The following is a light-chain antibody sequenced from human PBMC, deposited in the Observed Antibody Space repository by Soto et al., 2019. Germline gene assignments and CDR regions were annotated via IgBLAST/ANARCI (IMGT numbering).Light chain of an antibody. CDR2: DAS. J-gene: IGKJ4*01. CDR3: KQYGSTPLT. V-gene: IGKV3-20*01. CDR1: QSVRSNY. Sequence: EIVLKQSPDTLSLSPGERATLSCRASQSVRSNYLAWYQQKPGQAPRFLIYDASSRATGIPDRLSGSGSGTDFTLTISRLEPEDFAVYYCKQYGSTPLTFGGGTKVDIK.